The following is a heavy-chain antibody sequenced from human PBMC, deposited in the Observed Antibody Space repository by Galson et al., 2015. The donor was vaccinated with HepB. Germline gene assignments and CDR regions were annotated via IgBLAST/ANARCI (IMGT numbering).Heavy chain of an antibody. CDR2: INAGNGNT. J-gene: IGHJ5*02. CDR3: ARGGDIVVVPAAIRFDP. CDR1: GYTFTSYA. D-gene: IGHD2-2*02. Sequence: CKASGYTFTSYAMHWVRQAPGQRLEWMGWINAGNGNTKYSQKFQGRVTIIRDTSASTAYMELSSLRSEDTAVYYCARGGDIVVVPAAIRFDPWGQGTLVTVSS. V-gene: IGHV1-3*01.